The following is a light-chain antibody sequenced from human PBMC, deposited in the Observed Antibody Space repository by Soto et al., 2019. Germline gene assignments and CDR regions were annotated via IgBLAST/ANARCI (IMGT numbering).Light chain of an antibody. J-gene: IGKJ5*01. V-gene: IGKV3-20*01. CDR2: GAS. CDR3: QQYGSSPPVT. CDR1: QSVSSSY. Sequence: EIVLTQSPGTLSLSPGERVTLSCRASQSVSSSYLAWYQQKPGQAPRLLIYGASSRATGIPDRFSGSGSGTDFTLPISRLEPEDFAVYDCQQYGSSPPVTFGQGTRLEIK.